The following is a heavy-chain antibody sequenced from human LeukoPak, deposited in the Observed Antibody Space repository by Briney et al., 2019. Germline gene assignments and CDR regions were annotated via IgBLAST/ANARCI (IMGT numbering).Heavy chain of an antibody. CDR2: ISSSSSYI. J-gene: IGHJ4*02. Sequence: SGGSLRLSCAASGFTLSSYSMNWVRQAPGKGLEWVSSISSSSSYIYYADSVKGRFTISRDNAKNSLYLQMNSLRAEDTAVYFCAFEERVDYWGQGTLVTVSS. D-gene: IGHD1-26*01. CDR1: GFTLSSYS. V-gene: IGHV3-21*01. CDR3: AFEERVDY.